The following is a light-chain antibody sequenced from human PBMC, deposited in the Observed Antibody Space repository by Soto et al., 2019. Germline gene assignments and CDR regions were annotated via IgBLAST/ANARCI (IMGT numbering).Light chain of an antibody. CDR1: SSNIGRNY. CDR3: GAWDRGLKAGV. V-gene: IGLV1-51*02. Sequence: QSALTQPPSVSAAPREKVTISCSGSSSNIGRNYVSWYQQVPGSAPKLLIYENDRRASGIPDRFSGSKSGTAATLGITGLQTGDEADYYCGAWDRGLKAGVFGGGTKLTVL. J-gene: IGLJ3*02. CDR2: END.